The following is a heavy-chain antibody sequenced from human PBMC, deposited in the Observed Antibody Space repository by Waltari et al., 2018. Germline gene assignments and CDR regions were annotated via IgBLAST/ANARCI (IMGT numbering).Heavy chain of an antibody. V-gene: IGHV4-39*01. CDR2: MYYSGST. CDR3: VRHARTTSGGKHFDH. CDR1: GDSISSSRYY. J-gene: IGHJ4*02. Sequence: QLQLQESGPGLVKASETLSLTCTVSGDSISSSRYYWRGVRQPPGKGLEWIGNMYYSGSTYYNPSLKSRVTISGDTSKSQFSLKLSSVTAADTSMYYCVRHARTTSGGKHFDHWGQGMLVTVSP. D-gene: IGHD2-15*01.